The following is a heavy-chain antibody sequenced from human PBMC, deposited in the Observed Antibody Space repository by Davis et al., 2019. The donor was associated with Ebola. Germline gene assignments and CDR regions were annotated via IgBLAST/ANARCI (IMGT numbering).Heavy chain of an antibody. CDR1: GYSFTSYW. V-gene: IGHV5-51*01. CDR2: IYPGDSDT. CDR3: ARHPLWELPGVYYYGMDV. J-gene: IGHJ6*02. Sequence: GESLKISCKGSGYSFTSYWIGRVRQMPGKGLEWMGIIYPGDSDTRYSPSFQGQVTISADKSISTAYLQWSSLKASDTAMYYCARHPLWELPGVYYYGMDVWGQGTTVTVSS. D-gene: IGHD1-26*01.